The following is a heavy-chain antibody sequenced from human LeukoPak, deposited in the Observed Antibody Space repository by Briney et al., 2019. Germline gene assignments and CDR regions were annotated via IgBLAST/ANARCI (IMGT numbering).Heavy chain of an antibody. CDR3: ARERDYSGWQFDY. J-gene: IGHJ4*02. Sequence: GGSLRLSCTVSGFTFSGYEMNWVRQAPGKGLEWVSYISSSGSTIFYADSVKGRFTISRDNAKNSLYLQMNSLRAEDTAVYYCARERDYSGWQFDYWGQGTLVTVSS. D-gene: IGHD6-19*01. CDR2: ISSSGSTI. CDR1: GFTFSGYE. V-gene: IGHV3-48*03.